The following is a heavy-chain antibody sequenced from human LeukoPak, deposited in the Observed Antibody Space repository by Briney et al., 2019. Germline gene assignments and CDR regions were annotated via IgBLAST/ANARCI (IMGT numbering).Heavy chain of an antibody. V-gene: IGHV3-33*06. J-gene: IGHJ4*02. CDR1: GFTFSGYG. CDR2: IWYDGSNK. CDR3: AKDPIEDSSGYYFDY. D-gene: IGHD3-22*01. Sequence: GGSLRLSCAASGFTFSGYGMHWVRQAPGKGLEWVAVIWYDGSNKYYADSVKGRFTISRDNSKNTLYLQMNSLRAEDTAVYYCAKDPIEDSSGYYFDYWGQGTLVTVSS.